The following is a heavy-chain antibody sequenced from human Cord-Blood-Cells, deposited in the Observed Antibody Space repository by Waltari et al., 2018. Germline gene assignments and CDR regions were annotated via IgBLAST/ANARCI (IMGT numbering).Heavy chain of an antibody. CDR2: IYHSGST. J-gene: IGHJ6*02. Sequence: QLQLQESGSGLVKPSQTLSLPCAVSGGSISSGGYSWSWIRQPAGKGLEWIGYIYHSGSTYYNPSLKSRVTISVDRSKNQFSLKLSSVTAADTAVYYCARGVTIFGVVMNYGMDVWGQGTTVTVSS. CDR3: ARGVTIFGVVMNYGMDV. D-gene: IGHD3-3*01. V-gene: IGHV4-30-2*01. CDR1: GGSISSGGYS.